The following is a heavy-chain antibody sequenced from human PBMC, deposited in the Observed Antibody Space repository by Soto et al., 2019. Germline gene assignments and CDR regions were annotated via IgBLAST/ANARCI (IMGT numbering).Heavy chain of an antibody. D-gene: IGHD5-12*01. CDR1: GFTFSSYA. CDR2: ISGSGGST. V-gene: IGHV3-23*01. Sequence: GGSLRLSCAASGFTFSSYAMSWVRQAPGKGLEWVSAISGSGGSTYYAESVKGRFTISRDNSKNTLYLQMNSLRAEDTAVYYCANGRLLDDAFDIWGQGTMVTVSS. J-gene: IGHJ3*02. CDR3: ANGRLLDDAFDI.